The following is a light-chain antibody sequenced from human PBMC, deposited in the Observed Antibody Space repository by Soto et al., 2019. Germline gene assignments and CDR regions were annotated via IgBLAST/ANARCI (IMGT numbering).Light chain of an antibody. Sequence: DIQMTQSPSSLSASVGDRVTITCRASQTISSYLNWYQQNPGEAPKLLIYAASTLQSGVPSRFSGSGSGTDFTLTISSLQPEDFATYYCQQSSNTPYTFGQGTKLEIK. J-gene: IGKJ2*01. CDR2: AAS. V-gene: IGKV1-39*01. CDR3: QQSSNTPYT. CDR1: QTISSY.